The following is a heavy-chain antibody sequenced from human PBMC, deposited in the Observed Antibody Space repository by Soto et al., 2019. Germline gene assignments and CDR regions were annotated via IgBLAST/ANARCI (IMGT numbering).Heavy chain of an antibody. Sequence: QVQLQESGPGLVKPSQTLSLTCTVSGGSINSGGYYWSWIRQHPGKGLEWVGYIYYSGTTYYNPSLQSRLTISRDTPKNQFSLKLTSVTAAETALYYCARRIPTAGPFDYWGQGTLVTVSS. CDR3: ARRIPTAGPFDY. CDR2: IYYSGTT. V-gene: IGHV4-31*03. CDR1: GGSINSGGYY. D-gene: IGHD6-13*01. J-gene: IGHJ4*02.